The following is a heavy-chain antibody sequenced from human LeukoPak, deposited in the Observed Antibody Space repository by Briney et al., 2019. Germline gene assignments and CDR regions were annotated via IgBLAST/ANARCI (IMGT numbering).Heavy chain of an antibody. CDR1: GFTFSSYA. V-gene: IGHV3-23*01. J-gene: IGHJ6*02. D-gene: IGHD3-10*01. CDR3: AKDPPYYSYGMDV. Sequence: GGSLRLSCAASGFTFSSYAMSWVRQAPGKGLEWVSAISGNGGSTYYADSVKGRFTISGDNSKNTLYLQMNSLRAEDTAVYYCAKDPPYYSYGMDVWGQGTTVTVSS. CDR2: ISGNGGST.